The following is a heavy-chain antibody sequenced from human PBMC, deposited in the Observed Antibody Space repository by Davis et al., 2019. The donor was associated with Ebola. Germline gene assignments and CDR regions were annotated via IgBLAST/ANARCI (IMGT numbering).Heavy chain of an antibody. CDR1: AFTFSSYS. CDR2: IYYSGST. J-gene: IGHJ4*02. D-gene: IGHD5-18*01. CDR3: ARHRGGYSYGSYFDY. V-gene: IGHV4-39*01. Sequence: MPGGSLRLSCAASAFTFSSYSMNWIRQPPGKGLEWIGSIYYSGSTYYNPSLKSRVTISVDTSKNQFSLKLSSVTAADTAVYYCARHRGGYSYGSYFDYWGQGTLVTVSS.